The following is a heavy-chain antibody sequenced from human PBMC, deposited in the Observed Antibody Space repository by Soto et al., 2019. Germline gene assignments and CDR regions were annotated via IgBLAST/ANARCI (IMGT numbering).Heavy chain of an antibody. Sequence: QLHLVQSGAVVKKPGASVTVSCSASGYPVTAYYMHWVRQAPGRGLEWMGGINPATGAAKYTQTFQGRVTMAREPSTSTVFLELGGLTSEDTAVFSCARGGGVGVAGSAAFDMWGQGTLVTVSS. J-gene: IGHJ3*02. CDR3: ARGGGVGVAGSAAFDM. V-gene: IGHV1-2*02. D-gene: IGHD3-3*01. CDR1: GYPVTAYY. CDR2: INPATGAA.